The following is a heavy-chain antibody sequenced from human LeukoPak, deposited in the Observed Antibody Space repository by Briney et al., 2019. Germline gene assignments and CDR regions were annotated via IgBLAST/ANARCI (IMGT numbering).Heavy chain of an antibody. CDR2: INSDGSST. D-gene: IGHD3-10*01. Sequence: GGSLRLSCAASRFTFSSYWMHWVRQAPGKGLVWVSRINSDGSSTSYADSVKGRFTISRDNAKNTLYLQMNRLRAEDTAVYYCARDLIWFGEFHDYWGQGTLVTVSS. J-gene: IGHJ4*02. V-gene: IGHV3-74*01. CDR3: ARDLIWFGEFHDY. CDR1: RFTFSSYW.